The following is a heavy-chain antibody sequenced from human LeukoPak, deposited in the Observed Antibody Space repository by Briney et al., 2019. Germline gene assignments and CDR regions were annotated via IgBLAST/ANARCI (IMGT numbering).Heavy chain of an antibody. D-gene: IGHD6-13*01. J-gene: IGHJ4*02. Sequence: GGSLRLSCAASGFTFSSYAMHWVRQAPGKGLEWVAAISYDGSNKYYTDSVKGRFTISRDNSKNTLYLQMNSLRAEDTAVYYCANSYSSNWYYFDYWGQGTLVTVSS. V-gene: IGHV3-30-3*01. CDR2: ISYDGSNK. CDR3: ANSYSSNWYYFDY. CDR1: GFTFSSYA.